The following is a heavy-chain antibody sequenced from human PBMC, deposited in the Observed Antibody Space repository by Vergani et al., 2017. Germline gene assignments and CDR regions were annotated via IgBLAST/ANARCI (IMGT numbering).Heavy chain of an antibody. D-gene: IGHD2/OR15-2a*01. CDR3: ANSVIAGNVGVAYFGMDV. Sequence: QVQLVEWGGGVVQPGGSLRLSCTASGFIFSSHGMHWVRQAPGKGLEWVAFIRYDGSRRDYGESVKGRFTISRDNSKNMVYIQMNSLRTEDTAVYFCANSVIAGNVGVAYFGMDVWGRGTTVTVSS. CDR1: GFIFSSHG. CDR2: IRYDGSRR. V-gene: IGHV3-30*02. J-gene: IGHJ6*02.